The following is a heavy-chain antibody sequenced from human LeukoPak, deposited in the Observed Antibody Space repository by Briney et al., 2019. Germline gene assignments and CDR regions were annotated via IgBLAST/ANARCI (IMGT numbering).Heavy chain of an antibody. Sequence: PSETLSLTCTVSGGSIGSGDYYWSWIRQPPGKGLEWIGYIYYSGSTYYNPSLKSRVTISVDTSKNQFSLKLSSVTAADTAVYYCAREWSGYYIPYYYYYMGVWGKGTTVTVSS. CDR2: IYYSGST. J-gene: IGHJ6*03. CDR3: AREWSGYYIPYYYYYMGV. CDR1: GGSIGSGDYY. D-gene: IGHD3-3*01. V-gene: IGHV4-30-4*08.